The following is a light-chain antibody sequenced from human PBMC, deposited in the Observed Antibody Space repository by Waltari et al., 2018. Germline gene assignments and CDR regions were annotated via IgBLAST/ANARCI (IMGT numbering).Light chain of an antibody. Sequence: HSVLAQPPSATGTPGQRVASPCSGSSSNIARNHVNCYQQLQGTATKLLIYSNNQRPSGVPDRFPGSKSGTSASLAISGLQFEDEADYYCEAWDDSLNGRGVFGGGTKLTVL. J-gene: IGLJ2*01. CDR1: SSNIARNH. CDR2: SNN. V-gene: IGLV1-44*01. CDR3: EAWDDSLNGRGV.